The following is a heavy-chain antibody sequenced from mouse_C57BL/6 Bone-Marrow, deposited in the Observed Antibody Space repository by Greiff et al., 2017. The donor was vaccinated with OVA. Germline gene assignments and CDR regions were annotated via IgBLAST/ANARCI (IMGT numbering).Heavy chain of an antibody. CDR1: GYTFTDYY. CDR3: ARGEVWFAY. CDR2: IYPGSGNT. Sequence: QVQLKESGAELVRPGASVKLSCKASGYTFTDYYINWVKQGPGQGLEWIARIYPGSGNTYYNEKFKGKATLTAEKSSSTAYMQLSSLTSEDSAVYFCARGEVWFAYWGQGTLVTVSA. J-gene: IGHJ3*01. V-gene: IGHV1-76*01.